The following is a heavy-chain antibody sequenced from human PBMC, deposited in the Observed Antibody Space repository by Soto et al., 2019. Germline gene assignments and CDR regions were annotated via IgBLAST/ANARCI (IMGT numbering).Heavy chain of an antibody. CDR3: ARRIVATETFDY. V-gene: IGHV4-59*08. J-gene: IGHJ4*02. D-gene: IGHD5-12*01. Sequence: PSETLSLTCSVSGSSMTTYYWHWIRQAPGKGLEWIGFIYNSGRGSTGSNPSLSSRVTFSIDTSKNQFSLTVTSVTAADTAVYYCARRIVATETFDYWGQGTLVTVSS. CDR2: IYNSGRGST. CDR1: GSSMTTYY.